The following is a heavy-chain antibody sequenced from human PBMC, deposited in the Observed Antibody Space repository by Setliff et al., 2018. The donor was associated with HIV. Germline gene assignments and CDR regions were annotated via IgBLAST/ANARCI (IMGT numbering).Heavy chain of an antibody. CDR2: FHATGVT. CDR3: ASHSGGWNYYLDY. V-gene: IGHV4-4*07. J-gene: IGHJ4*02. CDR1: GGSLNGYS. Sequence: SETLSLTCTVSGGSLNGYSWSWIRQAAGEGLEWVGRFHATGVTNYSPSLKSRVSMSIDKSKSQFSLKLTSMTAADTAVYYCASHSGGWNYYLDYWGQGTLVTVSS. D-gene: IGHD6-19*01.